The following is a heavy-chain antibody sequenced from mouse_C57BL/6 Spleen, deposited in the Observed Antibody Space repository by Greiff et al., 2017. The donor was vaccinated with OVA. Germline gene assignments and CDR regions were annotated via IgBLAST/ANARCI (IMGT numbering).Heavy chain of an antibody. D-gene: IGHD2-2*01. J-gene: IGHJ3*01. CDR2: IHPSDSDT. CDR3: ARVSTMVAGCAY. Sequence: QVQLQQPGAELVKPGASVKVSCKASGYTFTSYWMHWVKQRPGQGLEWIGRIHPSDSDTNYNQKFTGQATLTLDKSSSTAYLQLSSLTSEDSAVYYCARVSTMVAGCAYWGQGTLVTVSA. V-gene: IGHV1-74*01. CDR1: GYTFTSYW.